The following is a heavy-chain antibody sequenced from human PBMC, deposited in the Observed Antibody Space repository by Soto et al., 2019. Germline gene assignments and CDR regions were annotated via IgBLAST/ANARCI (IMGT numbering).Heavy chain of an antibody. CDR2: IYYSGNT. D-gene: IGHD5-18*01. J-gene: IGHJ6*02. CDR3: ARDRLMATAGTARHYFGLDV. V-gene: IGHV4-31*03. CDR1: GGSIRSGGYY. Sequence: SETLSLTCTVSGGSIRSGGYYWSWVRQNPRKGLEWIGNIYYSGNTYYNPSLKSRLTISVDTSKNQFSLNLSSVTAADTAVYYCARDRLMATAGTARHYFGLDVWGQGTTVTVSS.